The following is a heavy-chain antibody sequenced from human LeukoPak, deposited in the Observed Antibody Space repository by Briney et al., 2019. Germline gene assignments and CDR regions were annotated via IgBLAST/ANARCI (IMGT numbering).Heavy chain of an antibody. V-gene: IGHV3-11*06. CDR3: ARGDSGSYYFDY. CDR1: GFTLRDYY. J-gene: IGHJ4*02. CDR2: ISSSRNYT. D-gene: IGHD1-26*01. Sequence: GGSLRLSCAASGFTLRDYYMSWIRQAPGKGLEWVSYISSSRNYTNYADSVKGRFTISRDNAKNSLYLQMNSLRAEDTAVYYCARGDSGSYYFDYWGQGTLVTVSS.